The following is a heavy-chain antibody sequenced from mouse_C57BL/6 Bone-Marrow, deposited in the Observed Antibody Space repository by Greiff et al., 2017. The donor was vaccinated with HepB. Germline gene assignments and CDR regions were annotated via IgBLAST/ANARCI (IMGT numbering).Heavy chain of an antibody. D-gene: IGHD2-4*01. CDR1: GFNIKDYY. V-gene: IGHV14-1*01. CDR3: TRGGYDYVAWFAY. CDR2: IDPEDGDT. J-gene: IGHJ3*01. Sequence: VQLQQSGAELVRPGASVKLSCTASGFNIKDYYMYWVKQRPEQGLEWIGRIDPEDGDTEYAPKFQGKATMTADTSANTAYLQLSSLTSEDTAVYYCTRGGYDYVAWFAYWGQGTLVTVSA.